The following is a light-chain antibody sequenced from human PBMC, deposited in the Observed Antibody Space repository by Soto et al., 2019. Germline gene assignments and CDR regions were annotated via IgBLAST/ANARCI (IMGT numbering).Light chain of an antibody. Sequence: IVLTQSPGTLSLSPGERATLSCRASQSVSTNYLAWYQRKPGQAPRLLIYGASSRATDMPNRFSGSGSGTDFTLTITRLKAEDFAVYYCQQYGSSPPTFGQGTKVEIK. CDR3: QQYGSSPPT. J-gene: IGKJ1*01. CDR1: QSVSTNY. CDR2: GAS. V-gene: IGKV3-20*01.